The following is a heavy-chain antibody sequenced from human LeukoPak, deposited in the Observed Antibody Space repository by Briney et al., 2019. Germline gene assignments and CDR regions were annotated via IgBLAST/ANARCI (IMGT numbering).Heavy chain of an antibody. J-gene: IGHJ4*02. V-gene: IGHV3-66*01. CDR3: ARDASRDGSIDY. D-gene: IGHD2-2*01. CDR1: GFTVSSNY. Sequence: GGSLRLSCAASGFTVSSNYMSGVRQAPGKGLEGVSVIYSGGSTYYADSVKGRFTISRDNSKNTLYLQMNSLRAEDTAVYYCARDASRDGSIDYWGQGTLVTVSS. CDR2: IYSGGST.